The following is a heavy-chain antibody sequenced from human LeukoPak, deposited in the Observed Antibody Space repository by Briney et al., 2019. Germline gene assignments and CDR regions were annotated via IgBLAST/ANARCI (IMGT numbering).Heavy chain of an antibody. CDR1: GFTFSNYG. CDR3: ARGDCSTTSCYLFDF. J-gene: IGHJ4*02. D-gene: IGHD2-2*01. CDR2: IWYDGSKK. Sequence: GGSLRLSCAAFGFTFSNYGLHWVRQAPGKGLEWVAIIWYDGSKKYFADSVKGRATISRDNSGNTLYLQLDSLRAEDTAVYYCARGDCSTTSCYLFDFWGQGTLVTVSS. V-gene: IGHV3-33*01.